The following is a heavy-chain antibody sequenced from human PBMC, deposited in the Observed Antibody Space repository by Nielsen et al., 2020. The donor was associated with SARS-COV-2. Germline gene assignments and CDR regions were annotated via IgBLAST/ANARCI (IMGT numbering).Heavy chain of an antibody. D-gene: IGHD3-16*01. J-gene: IGHJ6*02. CDR1: GYTFTGYY. CDR2: INPRSGYT. Sequence: ASVKVSCKASGYTFTGYYMHWVRQAPGQGLEWMGIINPRSGYTSYAQKFQGRVTMTRDTSTSTIYMELSSLRSEDTAVYYCARATSPFYSMDVWGQGTTVTVSS. CDR3: ARATSPFYSMDV. V-gene: IGHV1-46*01.